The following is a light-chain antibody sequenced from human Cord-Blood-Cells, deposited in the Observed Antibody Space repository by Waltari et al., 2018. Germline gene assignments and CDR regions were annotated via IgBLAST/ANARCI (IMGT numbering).Light chain of an antibody. J-gene: IGLJ2*01. V-gene: IGLV6-57*01. CDR2: EDN. CDR3: QSYDSSNHVV. CDR1: SGSIASNY. Sequence: NFMLSQSHSVSESPGKTVTISCTRSSGSIASNYVQWSQQRPGSSPTTVIYEDNQRPSGVPDRFSGSIDSSSNSASLTISGLKTEDEADYYCQSYDSSNHVVFGGGTKLTVL.